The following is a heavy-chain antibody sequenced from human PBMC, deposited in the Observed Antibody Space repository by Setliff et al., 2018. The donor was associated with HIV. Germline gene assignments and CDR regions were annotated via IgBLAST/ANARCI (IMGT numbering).Heavy chain of an antibody. Sequence: PSETLSLTCAVYGGSLSGYYWRWIRQPPGKGLEWIGDVSHTGSTNYNPSLKSRITISADTPKNHFSLKLSSVTAADTALYYCARDGTYSGPYWVRRVASFDIWGQGTMVTVSS. V-gene: IGHV4-34*01. J-gene: IGHJ3*02. CDR3: ARDGTYSGPYWVRRVASFDI. CDR2: VSHTGST. D-gene: IGHD1-26*01. CDR1: GGSLSGYY.